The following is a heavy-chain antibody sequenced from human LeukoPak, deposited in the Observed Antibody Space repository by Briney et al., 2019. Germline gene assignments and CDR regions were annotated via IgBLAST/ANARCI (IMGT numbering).Heavy chain of an antibody. D-gene: IGHD3-22*01. Sequence: SVKVSCKASGGTFSSYAISWVRQAPGQGLEWMGRIIPIFGIANYAQKFQGRVTITADKSTSTAYMELSSLRSEDTAVYYCAFGTAYYDSSGYYHPFDYWGQGTLATVSS. V-gene: IGHV1-69*04. J-gene: IGHJ4*02. CDR1: GGTFSSYA. CDR2: IIPIFGIA. CDR3: AFGTAYYDSSGYYHPFDY.